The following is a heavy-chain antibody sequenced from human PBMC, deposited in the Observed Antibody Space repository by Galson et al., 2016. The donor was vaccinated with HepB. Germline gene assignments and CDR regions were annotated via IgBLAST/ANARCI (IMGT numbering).Heavy chain of an antibody. D-gene: IGHD3-3*01. Sequence: SETLSLTCTVSGGSISSYYWSWIRQPPGKGLEWIGYIHYRLSTNYDPSLTSRVTISVDMSKNQFSLKLTSVTAADTALYYCAGRYYDFWSGYYREYWGQGTLVIVSS. V-gene: IGHV4-59*01. CDR3: AGRYYDFWSGYYREY. CDR1: GGSISSYY. CDR2: IHYRLST. J-gene: IGHJ4*01.